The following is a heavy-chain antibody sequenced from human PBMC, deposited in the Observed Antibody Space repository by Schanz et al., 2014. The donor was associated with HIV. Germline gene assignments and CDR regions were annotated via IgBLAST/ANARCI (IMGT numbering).Heavy chain of an antibody. Sequence: QVRLQQWGAGLLNSSETLSLTCAVYGGSLSGYDWNWIRQSPGKALEWIGEINDSGRASINPSLKSRVPMPLDTSKNQFSLNLDSVTAADTAVYYCARGIRQSRRDCRSPNCNTGWFDPWGQGTLVTVSS. D-gene: IGHD2-2*02. V-gene: IGHV4-34*01. J-gene: IGHJ5*02. CDR3: ARGIRQSRRDCRSPNCNTGWFDP. CDR1: GGSLSGYD. CDR2: INDSGRA.